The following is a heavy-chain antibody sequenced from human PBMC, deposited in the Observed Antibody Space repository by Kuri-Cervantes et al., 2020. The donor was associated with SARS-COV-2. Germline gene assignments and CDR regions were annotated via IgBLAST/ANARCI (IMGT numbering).Heavy chain of an antibody. J-gene: IGHJ4*02. Sequence: SGPTLVKPTQTLTLTCTFSGFSLNTSGMCVSWIRQPPGKALEWLARIDWDDDKYYNTFLQTRLSIAKDTSKNQVVLTMTNMDPVDTATYYCARIQATTVIADYWGQGTLVTVSS. V-gene: IGHV2-70*11. CDR1: GFSLNTSGMC. CDR3: ARIQATTVIADY. CDR2: IDWDDDK. D-gene: IGHD4-11*01.